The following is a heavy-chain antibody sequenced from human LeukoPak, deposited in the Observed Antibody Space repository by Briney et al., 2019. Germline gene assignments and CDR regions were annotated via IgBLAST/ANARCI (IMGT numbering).Heavy chain of an antibody. J-gene: IGHJ4*02. CDR1: GFTFSSYW. CDR2: INSDGSST. V-gene: IGHV3-74*01. CDR3: ARFIVVVATHDY. Sequence: GSLRLSCAASGFTFSSYWMHWVRQAPGKGLVWVSRINSDGSSTSYADSVKGRFTISRDNAKNSLYLQMNSLRAEDTAVYYCARFIVVVATHDYWGQGTLVTVSS. D-gene: IGHD2-15*01.